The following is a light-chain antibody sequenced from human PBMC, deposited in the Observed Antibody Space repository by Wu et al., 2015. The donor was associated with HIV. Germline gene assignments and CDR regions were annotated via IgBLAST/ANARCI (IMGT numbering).Light chain of an antibody. CDR2: CI. J-gene: IGKJ4*01. V-gene: IGKV3-20*01. CDR3: QQYGSSPPT. CDR1: QRLDQQL. Sequence: CRASQRLDQQLLSLVPTETWPGSQAPHLCCISRATGIPDRFSGSVSGTDSTLTISRLEPEDFALYYCQQYGSSPPTFGGGTKVEIK.